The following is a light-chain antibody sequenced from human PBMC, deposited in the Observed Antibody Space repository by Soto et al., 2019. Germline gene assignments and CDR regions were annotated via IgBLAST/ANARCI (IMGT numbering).Light chain of an antibody. CDR2: AAY. CDR1: QSISSY. CDR3: QQSYSTPPFT. J-gene: IGKJ5*01. Sequence: DIQMTQSPPSLSAFVGDRVTITCRASQSISSYLNWYQQKPGKAPKLLIYAAYSLQSGVPSRFSGSRSGTDFTLTISSLKPEDLATYYCQQSYSTPPFTFGQGTRLEIK. V-gene: IGKV1-39*01.